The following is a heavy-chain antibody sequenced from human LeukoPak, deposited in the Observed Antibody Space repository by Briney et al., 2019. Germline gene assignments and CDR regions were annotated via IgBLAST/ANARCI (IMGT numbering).Heavy chain of an antibody. CDR2: IRYDGSNK. Sequence: GGSLRLSCAASGFTFSSYGMHWVRQAPGKGLEWVAFIRYDGSNKYYAYSVKGRFTISRDNSKNTLYLQMNSLSAEDTAVYYCAKDPAGIGAAGSRRVLYYFDCWGQRTLVTVSS. D-gene: IGHD6-13*01. CDR1: GFTFSSYG. CDR3: AKDPAGIGAAGSRRVLYYFDC. V-gene: IGHV3-30*02. J-gene: IGHJ4*02.